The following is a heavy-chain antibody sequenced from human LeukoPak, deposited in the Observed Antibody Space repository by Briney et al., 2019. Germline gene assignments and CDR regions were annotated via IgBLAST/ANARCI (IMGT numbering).Heavy chain of an antibody. CDR3: ARGDLAVAGTGSAFDI. CDR1: GYTFTSYY. V-gene: IGHV1-46*01. J-gene: IGHJ3*02. Sequence: ASVKVSSKASGYTFTSYYMHWVRQAPGQGLEWMGIINPSGGSTSYAQKFQGRVTMTRDTPARTVYMELSCVRSGDRGVYYCARGDLAVAGTGSAFDIWGQGTMVTVSS. CDR2: INPSGGST. D-gene: IGHD6-19*01.